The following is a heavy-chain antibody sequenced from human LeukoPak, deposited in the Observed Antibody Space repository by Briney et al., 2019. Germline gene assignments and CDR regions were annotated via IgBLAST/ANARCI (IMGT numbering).Heavy chain of an antibody. V-gene: IGHV5-51*01. J-gene: IGHJ5*02. CDR1: GYSFTSYW. CDR2: IYPGDSDT. D-gene: IGHD3-10*01. CDR3: ARHEGSHYYGSGSYGWFDP. Sequence: GGSLKISCKGSGYSFTSYWIGWVRQVPGKGLEWMGIIYPGDSDTRYSPSFQGQVTISADKSISTAYLQWSSLKASDPAMYYCARHEGSHYYGSGSYGWFDPWGQGTLVTVSS.